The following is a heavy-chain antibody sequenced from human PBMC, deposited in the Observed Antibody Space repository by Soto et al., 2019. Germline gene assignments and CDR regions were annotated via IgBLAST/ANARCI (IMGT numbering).Heavy chain of an antibody. D-gene: IGHD5-12*01. CDR2: IYYSGDT. CDR1: GGSVSNYY. V-gene: IGHV4-59*08. CDR3: ARQPPATAAFDV. Sequence: QVQLQESGPGLVKPSETLSLTCTVSGGSVSNYYWSWIRQPPGKGLEWIGYIYYSGDTNYNPSLKRRVTMSVYTSKNQVSLNLSSVTAADTAVYYGARQPPATAAFDVWGQGTMVTVSS. J-gene: IGHJ3*01.